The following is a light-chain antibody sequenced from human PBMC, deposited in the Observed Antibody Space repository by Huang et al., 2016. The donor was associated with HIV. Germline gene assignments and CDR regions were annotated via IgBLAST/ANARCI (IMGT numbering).Light chain of an antibody. CDR2: DAS. CDR3: QQRSNWPLCT. CDR1: QSVSSY. Sequence: ETVLTQSPATLSLSPGERATLSCRASQSVSSYLAWYQQKPGQAPRLLIYDASNRATGIPARFRGSGSGTDFTLTISSLAPEDFAVYYCQQRSNWPLCTFGQGTKLEIK. J-gene: IGKJ2*02. V-gene: IGKV3-11*01.